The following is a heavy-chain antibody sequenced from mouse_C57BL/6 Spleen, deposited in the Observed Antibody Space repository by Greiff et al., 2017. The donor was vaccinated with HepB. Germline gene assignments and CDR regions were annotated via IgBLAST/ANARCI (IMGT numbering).Heavy chain of an antibody. CDR1: GYTFTDYY. D-gene: IGHD3-2*02. Sequence: EVQLQQSGPELVKPGASVKISCKASGYTFTDYYMNWVKQSHGKSLEWIGDINPNNGGTSYNQKFKGKATLTVDKSSSTAYMELRSLTSEDSAVYYCARGGEGSAGYSWFAYWGQGTLVTVSA. CDR3: ARGGEGSAGYSWFAY. CDR2: INPNNGGT. J-gene: IGHJ3*01. V-gene: IGHV1-26*01.